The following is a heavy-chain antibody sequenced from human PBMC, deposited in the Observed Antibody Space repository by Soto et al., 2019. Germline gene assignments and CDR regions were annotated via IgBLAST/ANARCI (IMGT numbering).Heavy chain of an antibody. V-gene: IGHV3-30-3*01. CDR1: GFTFSSYA. Sequence: GGSLRLSCAASGFTFSSYAMHWVRQAPGKGLEWVAVISYDGSNKYYADSVKGRFTISRDNSKNTLYLQMNSLRAEDTAVYCCARDSAYYYDSSGYYALAFDIWGQGTMVTVSS. CDR3: ARDSAYYYDSSGYYALAFDI. CDR2: ISYDGSNK. J-gene: IGHJ3*02. D-gene: IGHD3-22*01.